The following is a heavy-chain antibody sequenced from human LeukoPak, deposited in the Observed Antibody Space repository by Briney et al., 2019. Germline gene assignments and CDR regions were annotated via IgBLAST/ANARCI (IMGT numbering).Heavy chain of an antibody. J-gene: IGHJ2*01. CDR1: GFTVSSSY. CDR3: ARDKDYGDYWHFDL. Sequence: GGSLRLSCAASGFTVSSSYMSWVRQAPGKGLEWVSVIYSGGSTYYADSVKGRFTISRDNSKNTLYLQMNSLRAEDTAVYYCARDKDYGDYWHFDLWGRGTLVTVSS. CDR2: IYSGGST. D-gene: IGHD4-17*01. V-gene: IGHV3-53*01.